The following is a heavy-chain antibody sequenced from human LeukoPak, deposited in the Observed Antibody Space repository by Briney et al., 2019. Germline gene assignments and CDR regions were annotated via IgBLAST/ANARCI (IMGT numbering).Heavy chain of an antibody. J-gene: IGHJ4*02. D-gene: IGHD3-9*01. Sequence: PSETLSLTCTVSGGSISSYYWSWIRQPPGKGLEWIGYIYYSGSTNYNPSLKSRVTISVDTSKNQFSLKLSSVTAADTAVYYCARWILTGSQVGDYFDYWGQGTLVTVSS. CDR1: GGSISSYY. CDR3: ARWILTGSQVGDYFDY. V-gene: IGHV4-59*01. CDR2: IYYSGST.